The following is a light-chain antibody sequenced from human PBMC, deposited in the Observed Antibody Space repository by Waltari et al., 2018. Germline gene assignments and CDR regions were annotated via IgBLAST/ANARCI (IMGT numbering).Light chain of an antibody. CDR2: GAS. CDR1: QSLSSN. Sequence: EIVMTQSPATLSVSPGERATLSCRASQSLSSNLAWYQQKPGQAPSLLIYGASARAPGIPARFSGGGSGTEFTLIISSLQSEDFAVYYCQQYNDWPRTLGQGTKVEIK. J-gene: IGKJ1*01. V-gene: IGKV3-15*01. CDR3: QQYNDWPRT.